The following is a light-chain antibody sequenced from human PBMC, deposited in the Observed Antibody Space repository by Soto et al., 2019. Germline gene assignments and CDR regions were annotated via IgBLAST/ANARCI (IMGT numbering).Light chain of an antibody. V-gene: IGKV3-11*01. Sequence: EIVLTQSPATLSLSPGERATLSCRASQNINTYLAWYQQKPGQAPRLLIYDASNRATGIPARFSGSGSGTDFILTISSLEPEDFGVYYCQQRNNWVTFGGGTKVEIK. J-gene: IGKJ4*01. CDR1: QNINTY. CDR2: DAS. CDR3: QQRNNWVT.